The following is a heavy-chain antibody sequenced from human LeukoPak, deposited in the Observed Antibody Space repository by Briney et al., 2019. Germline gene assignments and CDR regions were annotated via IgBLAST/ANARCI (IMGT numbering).Heavy chain of an antibody. CDR2: IYYSGST. V-gene: IGHV4-59*08. Sequence: SETLSLTCTVSGGSISSYYWSWIRQPPGKGLEWIGYIYYSGSTNYNPSLKSRVTISVDTSKNQFSLKLSSVTAADTAVYYCACGYYDSSGTGVDYWGQGTLVTVSS. J-gene: IGHJ4*02. D-gene: IGHD3-22*01. CDR3: ACGYYDSSGTGVDY. CDR1: GGSISSYY.